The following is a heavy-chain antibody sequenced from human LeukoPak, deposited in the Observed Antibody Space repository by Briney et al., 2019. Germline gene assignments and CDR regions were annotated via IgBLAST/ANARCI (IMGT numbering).Heavy chain of an antibody. CDR2: ISSSGSTI. Sequence: KPGGSLRLSCAASGFTFSSYEMNWVRQAPGKGLEWVSYISSSGSTIYYADSVKGRFTISRDNAKNPLYLQMNSLRAEDTAVYYCARGPLGWLQLSFDYWGQGTLVTVSS. V-gene: IGHV3-48*03. CDR3: ARGPLGWLQLSFDY. D-gene: IGHD5-24*01. CDR1: GFTFSSYE. J-gene: IGHJ4*02.